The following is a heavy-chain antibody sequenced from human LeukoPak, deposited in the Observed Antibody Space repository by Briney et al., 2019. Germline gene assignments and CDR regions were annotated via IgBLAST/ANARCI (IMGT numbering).Heavy chain of an antibody. Sequence: GGSLRLSCAASGFTFSSYAMSWVRQAPGKGLEWVSAISGSGGSTYYADSVKGRFTISRDNSKNTLSLQMNSLRAEDTAVYYCAKDGVYSSGWLLYWGQGTLVTVPS. J-gene: IGHJ4*02. CDR3: AKDGVYSSGWLLY. CDR1: GFTFSSYA. V-gene: IGHV3-23*01. CDR2: ISGSGGST. D-gene: IGHD6-19*01.